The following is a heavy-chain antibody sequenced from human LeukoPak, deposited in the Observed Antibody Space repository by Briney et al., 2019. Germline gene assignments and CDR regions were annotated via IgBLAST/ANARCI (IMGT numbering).Heavy chain of an antibody. CDR2: ISAYNGNT. CDR3: ARDSAYSGYDLGFDY. CDR1: GYTFTSYG. Sequence: ASVKVSCKASGYTFTSYGISWVRQAPGQGLEWMGWISAYNGNTNYAQKLQGRVTMTTETSTSTAYMELRSLRSDDTAVYYRARDSAYSGYDLGFDYWGQGTLVTVSS. J-gene: IGHJ4*02. V-gene: IGHV1-18*04. D-gene: IGHD5-12*01.